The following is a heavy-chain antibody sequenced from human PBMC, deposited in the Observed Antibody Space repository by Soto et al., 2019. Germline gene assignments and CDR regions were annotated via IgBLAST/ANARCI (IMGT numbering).Heavy chain of an antibody. CDR2: IYYSGST. CDR1: GASISSGNYY. D-gene: IGHD2-2*01. V-gene: IGHV4-30-4*01. Sequence: SETLSLTCTVSGASISSGNYYWSGIRQPPGKVLDWIGYIYYSGSTYHNSSLKSRVTISVDTSKNQFSLKLSSVTAADTAVYYCARRYCTSTSCYFYFDYWGQGALVTVSS. J-gene: IGHJ4*02. CDR3: ARRYCTSTSCYFYFDY.